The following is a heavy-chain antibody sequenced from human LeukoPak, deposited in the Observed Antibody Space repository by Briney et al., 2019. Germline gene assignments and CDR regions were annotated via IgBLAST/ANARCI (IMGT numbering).Heavy chain of an antibody. CDR1: GFTFSSYW. CDR3: ARVRPQPWDSTYYYDSSGYQGDGLDY. Sequence: PGGSLRLSCAASGFTFSSYWMSWVRQAPGKGLEWVANIKQDGSEKYYVDSVKGRFTISRDNAKNSLYLQMNSLRAEDTAVYYCARVRPQPWDSTYYYDSSGYQGDGLDYWGQGTLVTVSS. V-gene: IGHV3-7*01. D-gene: IGHD3-22*01. J-gene: IGHJ4*02. CDR2: IKQDGSEK.